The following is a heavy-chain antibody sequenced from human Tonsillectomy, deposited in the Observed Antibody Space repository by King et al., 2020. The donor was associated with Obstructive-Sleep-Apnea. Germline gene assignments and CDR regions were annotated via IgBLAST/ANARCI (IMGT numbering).Heavy chain of an antibody. D-gene: IGHD3-9*01. CDR3: AGDLSDIFTPPFGMDV. CDR1: GFTFNSYA. CDR2: ISYDGSDK. Sequence: VQLVESGGGVVQPGRSLRLSCAASGFTFNSYAMHWVRQAPGKGLEGVAVISYDGSDKYYADSVKGRFTISRDNSKNRLYVQMNSRRPDYTAGYYCAGDLSDIFTPPFGMDVCGQGTTVTVSS. J-gene: IGHJ6*02. V-gene: IGHV3-30*04.